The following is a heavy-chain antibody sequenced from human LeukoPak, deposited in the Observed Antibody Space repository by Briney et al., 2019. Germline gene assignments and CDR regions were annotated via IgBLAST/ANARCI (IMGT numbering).Heavy chain of an antibody. V-gene: IGHV3-21*01. CDR1: GFTFSTFG. J-gene: IGHJ4*02. D-gene: IGHD4-17*01. CDR2: ISSSSSYI. Sequence: GGSLRLSCAASGFTFSTFGMNWVRQAPGKGLEWVSFISSSSSYIYYADSVKGRFTISRDNAKNSLYLQMNSLRAEDTAVYYCARDVGDYGDYWGQGTLVTVSS. CDR3: ARDVGDYGDY.